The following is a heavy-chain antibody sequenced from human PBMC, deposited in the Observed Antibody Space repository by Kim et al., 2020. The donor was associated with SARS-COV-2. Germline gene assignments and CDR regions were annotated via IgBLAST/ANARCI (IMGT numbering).Heavy chain of an antibody. V-gene: IGHV4-31*02. Sequence: KSRVTLSVDTSKNQFSLKLSSVTAADTAVYYCARDRCSSTSCYRRDGMDVWGQGTTVTVSS. CDR3: ARDRCSSTSCYRRDGMDV. D-gene: IGHD2-2*01. J-gene: IGHJ6*02.